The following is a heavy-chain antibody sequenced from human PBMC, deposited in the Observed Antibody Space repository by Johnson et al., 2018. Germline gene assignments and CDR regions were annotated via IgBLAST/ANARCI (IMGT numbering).Heavy chain of an antibody. V-gene: IGHV3-72*01. CDR3: VSASGITYPYFQH. D-gene: IGHD3-10*01. Sequence: VQLVQSGGGLVQPGGSLRLSCAASGFTFSDHYMDWVSQAPGKGLEWVGRTRDKSNSYTTEYAASVKGRFTISRDDSKNSLYLQMNSLKTEDTAVYYCVSASGITYPYFQHWGQGTLVTVSS. J-gene: IGHJ1*01. CDR2: TRDKSNSYTT. CDR1: GFTFSDHY.